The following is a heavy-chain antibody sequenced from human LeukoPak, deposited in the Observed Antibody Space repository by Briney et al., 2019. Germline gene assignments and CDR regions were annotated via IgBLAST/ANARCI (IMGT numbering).Heavy chain of an antibody. CDR2: IYTSGST. D-gene: IGHD2-2*02. V-gene: IGHV4-4*09. CDR3: ARYKCSSTACYTSMFDL. J-gene: IGHJ5*02. Sequence: SETLTLTCTVSGASISSYYWSWIRQPPGQGLKWIGYIYTSGSTNYNPSLKSRVTISVDTSKNQFSVNLSSATAADTAVYYCARYKCSSTACYTSMFDLWGQGTLVTVSS. CDR1: GASISSYY.